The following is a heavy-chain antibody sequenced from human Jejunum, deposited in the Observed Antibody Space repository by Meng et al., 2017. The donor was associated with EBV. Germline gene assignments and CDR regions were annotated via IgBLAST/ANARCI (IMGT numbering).Heavy chain of an antibody. CDR1: GLTFSGHA. D-gene: IGHD3-16*01. CDR3: TREWGADY. CDR2: ISNDGNNK. Sequence: VQLVESGGGVVQPGRSLRLSCAVSGLTFSGHAMQWVRQAPGKGLKWVALISNDGNNKYYADSVKGRFTISRDNSKNTLYLQMNSLRVDDTALYYCTREWGADYWGQGTLVTVSS. V-gene: IGHV3-30-3*01. J-gene: IGHJ4*02.